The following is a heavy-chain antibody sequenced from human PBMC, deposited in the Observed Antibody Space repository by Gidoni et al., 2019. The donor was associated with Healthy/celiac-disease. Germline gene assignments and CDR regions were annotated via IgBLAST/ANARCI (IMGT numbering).Heavy chain of an antibody. CDR1: GFTFSSYS. CDR3: ARDRVQLWFGGAFDY. V-gene: IGHV3-48*02. Sequence: EVQLVESGGGLVQPGGSLRLSCAPSGFTFSSYSMNWVRQAPGKGLEWVSYISSSSSTIYYADSVKGRFTISRDNAKNSLYLQMNSLRDEDTAVYYCARDRVQLWFGGAFDYWGQGTLVTVSS. D-gene: IGHD5-18*01. CDR2: ISSSSSTI. J-gene: IGHJ4*02.